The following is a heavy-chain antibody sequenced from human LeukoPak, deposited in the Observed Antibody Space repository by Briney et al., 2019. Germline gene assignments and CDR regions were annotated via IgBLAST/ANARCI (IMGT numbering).Heavy chain of an antibody. CDR3: ARDKSGHYYDSSGQLDY. CDR1: GYTFTSYY. V-gene: IGHV1-46*01. CDR2: INPSGGST. J-gene: IGHJ4*02. Sequence: ASVKASCKASGYTFTSYYMHWVRQAPGQGLEWMGIINPSGGSTSYAQKFQGRVTMTRDTSTSTVHMELSSLRSEDTAVYYCARDKSGHYYDSSGQLDYWGQGTLVTVSS. D-gene: IGHD3-22*01.